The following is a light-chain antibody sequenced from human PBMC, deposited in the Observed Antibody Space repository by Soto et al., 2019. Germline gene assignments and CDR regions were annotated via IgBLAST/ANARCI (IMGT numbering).Light chain of an antibody. CDR2: WAS. CDR1: QSLFYSAYRTNY. Sequence: DIVLTQSPDSLAVFLGERATITCKSSQSLFYSAYRTNYLAWYRDKPGQPPKMLISWASTRASGVPDRFSGSGSGTDFTLTISSLQAEDVAVYYCLQYYGGPPHTFGQGTKLEI. J-gene: IGKJ2*01. CDR3: LQYYGGPPHT. V-gene: IGKV4-1*01.